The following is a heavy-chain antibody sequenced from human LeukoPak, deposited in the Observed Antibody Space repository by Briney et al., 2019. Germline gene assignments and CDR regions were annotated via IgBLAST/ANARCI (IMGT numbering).Heavy chain of an antibody. J-gene: IGHJ5*02. V-gene: IGHV4-59*01. D-gene: IGHD2-2*01. Sequence: SETLSLTCTVSGGSISGYYWSWIRQPAGKGLEWIGYIYYSGSTNYNPSLKSRVTISVDTSKNQFSLKLSSVTAADTAVYYCARAGYCSSTSCYPRGWFDPWGQGTLVTVSS. CDR1: GGSISGYY. CDR2: IYYSGST. CDR3: ARAGYCSSTSCYPRGWFDP.